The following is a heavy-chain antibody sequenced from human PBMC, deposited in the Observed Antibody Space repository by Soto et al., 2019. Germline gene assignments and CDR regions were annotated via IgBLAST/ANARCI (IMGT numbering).Heavy chain of an antibody. J-gene: IGHJ5*02. CDR2: IIPILGIA. CDR3: ARDRSPSIAVAGINWFDP. V-gene: IGHV1-69*04. CDR1: GGTFSSYT. Sequence: SVKVSFKASGGTFSSYTISWVRQAPGQGLEWMGRIIPILGIANYAQKFQGRVTITADKSTSTAYMELSSLRSEDTAVYYFARDRSPSIAVAGINWFDPWGQGTLVTVSS. D-gene: IGHD6-19*01.